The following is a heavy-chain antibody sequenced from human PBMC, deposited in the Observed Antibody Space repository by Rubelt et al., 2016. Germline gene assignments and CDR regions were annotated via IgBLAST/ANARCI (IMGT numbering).Heavy chain of an antibody. CDR2: IRSKADSYAT. CDR1: GFSFSASA. V-gene: IGHV3-73*01. CDR3: TRQVDSCHDY. Sequence: EVQLVESGGGLVQPGGSLKLSCAASGFSFSASAVHWVRQASGKGLEWVARIRSKADSYATAYAASVLGRFTISRDDSRNTAYLQINSLKTEDTAVYYCTRQVDSCHDYWGQGTLVTVSS. J-gene: IGHJ4*02. D-gene: IGHD2-2*01.